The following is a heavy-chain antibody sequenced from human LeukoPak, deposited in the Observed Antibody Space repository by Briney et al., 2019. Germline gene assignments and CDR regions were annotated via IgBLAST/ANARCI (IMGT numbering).Heavy chain of an antibody. CDR1: GGSISSSSYY. J-gene: IGHJ3*02. V-gene: IGHV4-39*01. D-gene: IGHD2-2*01. CDR3: ASRLGYCSSTSCPSSAFDI. Sequence: SETLSLTCTVSGGSISSSSYYWGWIRQPPGKGLEWIESIYYSGSTYYNPSLKSRVTISVDTSKNQFSLKLSSVTAADTAVYYCASRLGYCSSTSCPSSAFDIWGQGTMVTVSS. CDR2: IYYSGST.